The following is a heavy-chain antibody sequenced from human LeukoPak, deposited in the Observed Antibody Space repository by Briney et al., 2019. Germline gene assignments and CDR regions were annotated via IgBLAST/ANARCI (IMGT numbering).Heavy chain of an antibody. D-gene: IGHD6-6*01. Sequence: PGGSLRLSCAASGFTFSSYAMSWVRQAPGKGLEWVSAISGSGGSTYYADSVKGRFTISRDNSKNTLYLQMSTLRAEDTAVYYCARDGEAARSFDYWGQGTLVTVSS. CDR3: ARDGEAARSFDY. CDR1: GFTFSSYA. V-gene: IGHV3-23*01. J-gene: IGHJ4*02. CDR2: ISGSGGST.